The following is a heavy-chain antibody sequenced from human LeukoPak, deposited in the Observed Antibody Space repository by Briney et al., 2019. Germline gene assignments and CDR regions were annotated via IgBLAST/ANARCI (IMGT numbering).Heavy chain of an antibody. CDR1: GFTFSSYD. J-gene: IGHJ5*02. D-gene: IGHD3-10*01. Sequence: PGGSLRLSCAASGFTFSSYDMTWARQAPGKGLEWVSGISGSGGSTYYADSVKGRFTISRDNSKNTLYLQMNSLRAEDTAVYFCAKEDRVYGSGKNNWFDPWGQGTLVTVSS. CDR2: ISGSGGST. V-gene: IGHV3-23*01. CDR3: AKEDRVYGSGKNNWFDP.